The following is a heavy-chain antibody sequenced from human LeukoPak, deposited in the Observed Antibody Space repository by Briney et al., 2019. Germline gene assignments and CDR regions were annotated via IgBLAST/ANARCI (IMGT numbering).Heavy chain of an antibody. J-gene: IGHJ4*02. CDR2: ISYDGRQK. D-gene: IGHD3-3*01. Sequence: GGSLRLSCAASGFAFGEYAMHWVRQAPGKGLEWVAVISYDGRQKFYGDSVKGRFTISRDNPKNTVYLQVNSLRNDDTAVYYCARVFLERLTSGYFDNWGQGNLVTVSP. CDR1: GFAFGEYA. CDR3: ARVFLERLTSGYFDN. V-gene: IGHV3-30-3*01.